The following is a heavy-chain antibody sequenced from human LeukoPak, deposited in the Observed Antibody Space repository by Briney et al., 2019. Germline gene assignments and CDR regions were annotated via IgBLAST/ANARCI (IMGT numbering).Heavy chain of an antibody. V-gene: IGHV1-69*05. J-gene: IGHJ4*02. Sequence: SVKVSCKASGGTFSSYAISWVRQAPGQGLEWMGGIIPIFGTANYAQKFQGRVTITTDEFTSTAYMELSSLTSEDTGVYYCARVGSREGYNPPEGWGQGTLVTVSS. CDR1: GGTFSSYA. D-gene: IGHD5-24*01. CDR2: IIPIFGTA. CDR3: ARVGSREGYNPPEG.